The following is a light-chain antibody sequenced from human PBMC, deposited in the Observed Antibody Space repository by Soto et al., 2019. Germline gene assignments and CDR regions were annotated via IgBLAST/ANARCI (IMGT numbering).Light chain of an antibody. CDR3: QQYGSSPLT. V-gene: IGKV3-15*01. CDR2: GAS. CDR1: QSVSSN. J-gene: IGKJ4*01. Sequence: EIVMTQSPATLSVSPGERATLSCRASQSVSSNLAWYQQKPGQPPRLLIYGASTRATGIPGRFSGSGSGTEFTLTISSLQSEDFAVYYCQQYGSSPLTFGGGTKVDIK.